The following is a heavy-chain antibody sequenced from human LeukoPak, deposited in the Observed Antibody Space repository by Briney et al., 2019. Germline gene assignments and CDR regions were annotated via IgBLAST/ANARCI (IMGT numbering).Heavy chain of an antibody. CDR2: IYTSGST. CDR1: GGSISSYY. CDR3: ARAAGEWELSPYFDY. D-gene: IGHD1-26*01. Sequence: SETLSLTCTVSGGSISSYYWSRIRQPAGKGLEWIGRIYTSGSTNYNPSLKSRVTMSVDTSKNQFSLKLSSVTAADTAVYYCARAAGEWELSPYFDYWGQGTLVTVSS. V-gene: IGHV4-4*07. J-gene: IGHJ4*02.